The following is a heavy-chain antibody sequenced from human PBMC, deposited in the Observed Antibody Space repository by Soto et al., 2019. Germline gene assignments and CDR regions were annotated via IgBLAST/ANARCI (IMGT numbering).Heavy chain of an antibody. J-gene: IGHJ3*02. CDR3: ERKMWLHYAFAI. CDR1: GGTFSSYT. CDR2: IIPILGIA. V-gene: IGHV1-69*02. D-gene: IGHD5-12*01. Sequence: GASVKVSCKASGGTFSSYTISWVRQAPGQGLEWMGRIIPILGIANYAQKFQGRVTITADKSTSTAYMELSSLRSEDTAVYYCERKMWLHYAFAIWGQGTMVTVSS.